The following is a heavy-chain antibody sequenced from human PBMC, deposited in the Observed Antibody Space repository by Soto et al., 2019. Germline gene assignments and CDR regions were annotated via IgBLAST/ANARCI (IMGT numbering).Heavy chain of an antibody. CDR1: GFTFSSYA. J-gene: IGHJ4*02. D-gene: IGHD3-22*01. V-gene: IGHV3-23*01. CDR2: XSXXGXXX. CDR3: AKATDYDSILFDY. Sequence: GGSLRLSCAASGFTFSSYAMSWVRQAPGKGLEXVSXXSXXGXXXXXAXXGKGRVTISRDNSKNTLYLQTNSLRAEETAVYYCAKATDYDSILFDYWGQGTLVTVSS.